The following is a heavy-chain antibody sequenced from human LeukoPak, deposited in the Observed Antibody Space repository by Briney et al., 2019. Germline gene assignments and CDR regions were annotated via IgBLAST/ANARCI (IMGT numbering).Heavy chain of an antibody. CDR3: ARGFDSSGWNFDY. D-gene: IGHD6-19*01. Sequence: SVKVSCKASGGTFSSYAISWVRQAPGQGLEWMGRIIPILGIANYAQKLQGRVTMTTDTSTSTAYMELRSLRSDDTAVYYCARGFDSSGWNFDYWGQGTLVTVSS. J-gene: IGHJ4*02. CDR2: IIPILGIA. CDR1: GGTFSSYA. V-gene: IGHV1-69*04.